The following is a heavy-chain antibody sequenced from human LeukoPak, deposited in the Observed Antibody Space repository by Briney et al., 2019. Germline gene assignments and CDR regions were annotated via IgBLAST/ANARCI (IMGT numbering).Heavy chain of an antibody. J-gene: IGHJ4*02. CDR1: GGSFSGYY. CDR3: ARDALDSRGSTFDY. V-gene: IGHV4-34*01. D-gene: IGHD3-22*01. CDR2: INHSGST. Sequence: KPSETLSLTCAVYGGSFSGYYWSWIRQPPGKGLEWIGEINHSGSTNYNPSLKSRVTISVDTSKNQFSLKLSSVTAADTAVYYCARDALDSRGSTFDYWGQGTLVTVSS.